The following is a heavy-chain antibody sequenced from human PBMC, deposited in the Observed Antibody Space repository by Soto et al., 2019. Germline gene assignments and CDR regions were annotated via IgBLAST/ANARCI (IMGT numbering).Heavy chain of an antibody. D-gene: IGHD3-9*01. CDR3: AKDPTPSTKVRYFGWNHVGMDV. V-gene: IGHV3-30*18. Sequence: QAGGSLRLSCAASGFTFSSYGMHWVRLAPGKGMEWVAVISYDGSNKYYADSVKGRFTISRDNSKNTLYLQMNSLRAEDTAVYYCAKDPTPSTKVRYFGWNHVGMDVWGQGPTVTVSS. CDR2: ISYDGSNK. J-gene: IGHJ6*02. CDR1: GFTFSSYG.